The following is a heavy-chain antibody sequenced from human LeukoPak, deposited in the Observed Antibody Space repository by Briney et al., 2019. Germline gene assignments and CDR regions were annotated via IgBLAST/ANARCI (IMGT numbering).Heavy chain of an antibody. CDR1: GYTFASDA. D-gene: IGHD4-17*01. CDR3: ARITVTTGGKDAFDI. Sequence: ASVKVSCKASGYTFASDAMHWVRQAPGQRLEWMGWINAGNGNTKYSQKFQGRVTITRDTSASTAYMELSSLRSEDTAVYYCARITVTTGGKDAFDIWGQGTMVTVSS. CDR2: INAGNGNT. V-gene: IGHV1-3*01. J-gene: IGHJ3*02.